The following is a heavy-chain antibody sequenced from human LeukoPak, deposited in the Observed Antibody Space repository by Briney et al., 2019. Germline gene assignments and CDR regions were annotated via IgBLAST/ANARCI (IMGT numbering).Heavy chain of an antibody. CDR2: IYYSGST. V-gene: IGHV4-30-4*08. J-gene: IGHJ6*03. Sequence: SETLSLTCTVSGGSISSSSYYWGWIRQPPGKGLEWIGYIYYSGSTYYNPSLKSRVTISVDTSKNQFSLKLSSVTAADTAVYYCARVGRYYDSSGYYYYYYYYMDVWGKGTTVTVSS. D-gene: IGHD3-22*01. CDR1: GGSISSSSYY. CDR3: ARVGRYYDSSGYYYYYYYYMDV.